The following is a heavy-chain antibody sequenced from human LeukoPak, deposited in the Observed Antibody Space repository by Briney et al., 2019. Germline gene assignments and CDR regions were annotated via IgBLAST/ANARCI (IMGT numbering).Heavy chain of an antibody. V-gene: IGHV3-23*01. CDR2: ISGSGGAT. D-gene: IGHD3-22*01. Sequence: GGSLRLSCAASGFTFSSYAMSWVRQAPGKGLEWVSAISGSGGATYYTDSAKGRFTISGDNSKNTVYLQMNSLTADDTALYYCAGIWGPSSSWPWGFDYWGQGALVTVSA. CDR1: GFTFSSYA. J-gene: IGHJ4*02. CDR3: AGIWGPSSSWPWGFDY.